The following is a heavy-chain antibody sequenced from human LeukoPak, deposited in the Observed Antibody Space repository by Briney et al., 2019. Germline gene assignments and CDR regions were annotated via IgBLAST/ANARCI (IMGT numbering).Heavy chain of an antibody. CDR2: IYYTGST. J-gene: IGHJ4*02. D-gene: IGHD1-1*01. V-gene: IGHV4-31*03. CDR1: GASISSDTYS. CDR3: ARERHGTSIDY. Sequence: NPSETLSLTCTVSGASISSDTYSWSWIRQHPGKGLEWIGYIYYTGSTYYNPSLKSRVTLSLDMSENQFSLKLKSVTAADTAVYYCARERHGTSIDYWGQGTLVTVSS.